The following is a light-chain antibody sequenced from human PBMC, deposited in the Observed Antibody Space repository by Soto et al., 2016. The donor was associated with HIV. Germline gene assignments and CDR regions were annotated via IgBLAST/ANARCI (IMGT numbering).Light chain of an antibody. V-gene: IGLV3-19*01. CDR2: GEN. CDR1: SLRSFY. Sequence: SSELTQDPSVSVALGQTVRITCQGDSLRSFYGSWYQQKPGQAPGLVIYGENKRPSGIPDRFSGSSSGNTASLTITGAQAEDEADYYCSSRDNSGNHWAFGGGTKVTVL. CDR3: SSRDNSGNHWA. J-gene: IGLJ3*02.